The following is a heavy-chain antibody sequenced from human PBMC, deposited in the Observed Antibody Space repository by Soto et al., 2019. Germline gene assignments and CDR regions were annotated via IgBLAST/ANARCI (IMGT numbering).Heavy chain of an antibody. CDR2: ISAYNGNT. V-gene: IGHV1-18*01. D-gene: IGHD6-19*01. Sequence: QVQLVQSGAEVKKPGASVKVSCKASGYTFTSYGISWVRQAPGQGLEWMGWISAYNGNTNYAQKLQARVTLTTHTSTSTAYMELRSLRSDDTSVYYCARVVGWHDNIAVAGSDYWGQGTLVTVSP. CDR3: ARVVGWHDNIAVAGSDY. CDR1: GYTFTSYG. J-gene: IGHJ4*02.